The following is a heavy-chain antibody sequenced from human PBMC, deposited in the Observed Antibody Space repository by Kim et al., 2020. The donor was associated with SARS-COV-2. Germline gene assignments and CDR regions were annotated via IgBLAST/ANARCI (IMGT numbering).Heavy chain of an antibody. D-gene: IGHD6-19*01. CDR1: GGSISSGGYY. Sequence: SETLSLTCTVSGGSISSGGYYWSWTRQHTGKGLEWIGYIYYSGSTYYNPSLKSRVTISVDTSKNQFSLKLSSVTAADMAVYYCARAPGQWLAGGDYWFDPWGQGTLVTVSS. J-gene: IGHJ5*02. V-gene: IGHV4-31*03. CDR3: ARAPGQWLAGGDYWFDP. CDR2: IYYSGST.